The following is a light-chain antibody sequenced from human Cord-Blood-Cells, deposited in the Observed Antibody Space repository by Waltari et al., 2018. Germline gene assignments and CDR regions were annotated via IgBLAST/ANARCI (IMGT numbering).Light chain of an antibody. CDR1: SSTIGSNY. V-gene: IGLV1-47*01. Sequence: QSVLTQPPSASGTPGQRVTISCSGSSSTIGSNYVYWYQQPPGTAPKLLIYRNKQRPSGVPDRFSGSKSGTSASLAISGLRSEDEADYYCAAWDDSLSVVFGGGTKLTVL. CDR2: RNK. CDR3: AAWDDSLSVV. J-gene: IGLJ2*01.